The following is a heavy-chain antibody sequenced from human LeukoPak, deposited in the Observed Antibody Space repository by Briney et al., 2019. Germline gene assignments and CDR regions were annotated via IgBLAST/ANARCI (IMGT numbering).Heavy chain of an antibody. CDR2: VDPEDGET. V-gene: IGHV1-69-2*01. CDR1: GYTFTDYY. Sequence: GATVKISCKVSGYTFTDYYMHWVQQAAGKGLGWMGLVDPEDGETIYAEKFQGRVTITADTSTDTAYMELSSLRSEDTAVYYCATDGWLGAPFTIDYWGQGTLVTVSS. D-gene: IGHD1-26*01. CDR3: ATDGWLGAPFTIDY. J-gene: IGHJ4*02.